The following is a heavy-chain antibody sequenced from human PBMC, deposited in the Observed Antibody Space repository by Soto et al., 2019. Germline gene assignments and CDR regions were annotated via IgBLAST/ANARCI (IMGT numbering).Heavy chain of an antibody. D-gene: IGHD5-18*01. V-gene: IGHV3-21*04. J-gene: IGHJ4*02. CDR1: GFTFSSYS. CDR3: ARDYTAMVTLDY. Sequence: GGSLRLSCAASGFTFSSYSMNWVRQAPGKGLGWVSSISSGSGYTTHYADSVKGRFTISRDSSKNTMFLQMNSLRVEDTALYYCARDYTAMVTLDYWGQGNLVTVSS. CDR2: ISSGSGYTT.